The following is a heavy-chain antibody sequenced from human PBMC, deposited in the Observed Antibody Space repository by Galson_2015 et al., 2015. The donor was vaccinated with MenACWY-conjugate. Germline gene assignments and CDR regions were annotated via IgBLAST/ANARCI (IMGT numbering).Heavy chain of an antibody. V-gene: IGHV3-48*04. CDR2: ITSSSSTI. CDR3: ARVGYGESVTPDDY. J-gene: IGHJ4*02. Sequence: SLRLSCAASGFSLSRYSMNWVRQAPGQGLEWISYITSSSSTIYYADSVKGRFTIPRDNAKNSLYLQMNSLRAEDTAVYYCARVGYGESVTPDDYWGRGTLVTVSS. CDR1: GFSLSRYS. D-gene: IGHD4-17*01.